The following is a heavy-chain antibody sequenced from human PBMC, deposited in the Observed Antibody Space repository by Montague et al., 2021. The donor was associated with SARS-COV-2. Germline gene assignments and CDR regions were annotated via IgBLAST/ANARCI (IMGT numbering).Heavy chain of an antibody. CDR3: ARDQGGYGTFDI. Sequence: SLRLSCEASGFIFSDYYMTWIRQAPGKGLEWVSHISGSGSKTYYXDSVKGRFTISRDTANNSVYLQMNFLGAEDTAVYYCARDQGGYGTFDIWGQGTMVTVSS. CDR2: ISGSGSKT. D-gene: IGHD5-12*01. CDR1: GFIFSDYY. J-gene: IGHJ3*02. V-gene: IGHV3-11*01.